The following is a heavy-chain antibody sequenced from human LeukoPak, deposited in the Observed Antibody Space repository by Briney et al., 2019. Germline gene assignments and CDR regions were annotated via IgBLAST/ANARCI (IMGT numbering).Heavy chain of an antibody. Sequence: PGGSLRLSCAASGFTFSSYAMSWVRQAPGKGLDWVSAISGSGGSTYYADSVKGRFTISRDNSKNTLYLQMNSLRAEDTAVYYCAKRRTIFGVVMIDYWGQGTLVTVSS. J-gene: IGHJ4*02. CDR3: AKRRTIFGVVMIDY. D-gene: IGHD3-3*01. CDR1: GFTFSSYA. V-gene: IGHV3-23*01. CDR2: ISGSGGST.